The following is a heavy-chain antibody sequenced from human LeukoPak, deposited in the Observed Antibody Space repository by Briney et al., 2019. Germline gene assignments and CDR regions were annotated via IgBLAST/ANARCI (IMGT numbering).Heavy chain of an antibody. CDR2: ISGSGGST. Sequence: GGSLRLSCAASGFTFSSYAMSWVRQAPGKGLEWVSAISGSGGSTYYADSVKGRFTISRDNSKNTLYLQMNRLRAEATAVYYCRQAAGPHGLRFLEWLSLFDYWGQATLATVSS. CDR3: RQAAGPHGLRFLEWLSLFDY. J-gene: IGHJ4*02. CDR1: GFTFSSYA. V-gene: IGHV3-23*01. D-gene: IGHD3-3*01.